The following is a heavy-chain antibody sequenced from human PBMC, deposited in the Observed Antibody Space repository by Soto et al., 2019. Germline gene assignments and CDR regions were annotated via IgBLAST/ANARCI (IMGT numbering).Heavy chain of an antibody. D-gene: IGHD3-3*01. Sequence: SETLSLTCAVSGGSISSGCYSWSWIRQPPGKGLEWIGYIYHSGSTYYNPSLKSRVTISVDTSKNQFSLKLSSVTAADTAVYYCARADFWSGFQDYWGQGTLVTVSS. CDR3: ARADFWSGFQDY. V-gene: IGHV4-30-2*01. CDR2: IYHSGST. J-gene: IGHJ4*02. CDR1: GGSISSGCYS.